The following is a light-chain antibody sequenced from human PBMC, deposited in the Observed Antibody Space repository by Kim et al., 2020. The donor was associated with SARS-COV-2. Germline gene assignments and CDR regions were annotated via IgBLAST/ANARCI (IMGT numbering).Light chain of an antibody. J-gene: IGKJ4*01. CDR3: QQYGNSPLS. Sequence: ESVLTQSPGTLSLSPGERATLSCRASQSVRSNYLAWYQQKPGQPPRLLIYGASSRATGIPDRFSGSGSGTGFTLTISRLDPEDFAVYYCQQYGNSPLSFGGGTKVDIK. CDR2: GAS. CDR1: QSVRSNY. V-gene: IGKV3-20*01.